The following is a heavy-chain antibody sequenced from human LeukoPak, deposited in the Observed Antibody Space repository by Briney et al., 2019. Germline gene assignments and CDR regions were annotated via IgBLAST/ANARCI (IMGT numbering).Heavy chain of an antibody. V-gene: IGHV4-59*01. J-gene: IGHJ4*02. CDR2: IYYSGST. CDR1: GGSISSYY. Sequence: PSETLSLTCTVPGGSISSYYWSWIRQPPGKGLEWIGYIYYSGSTNYNPSLKSRVTISVDTSKNQFSLKLSSVTAADTAVYYCARAGYYDSSGYLWLDYWGQGTLVTVSS. D-gene: IGHD3-22*01. CDR3: ARAGYYDSSGYLWLDY.